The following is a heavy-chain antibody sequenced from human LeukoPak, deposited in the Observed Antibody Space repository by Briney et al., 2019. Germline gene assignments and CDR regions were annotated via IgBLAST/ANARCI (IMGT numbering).Heavy chain of an antibody. J-gene: IGHJ4*02. D-gene: IGHD3-22*01. CDR3: ARGQGRDSSGYYAY. CDR2: IYTSGST. CDR1: GGSISSYY. V-gene: IGHV4-4*07. Sequence: PSETLSLTCTVSGGSISSYYWSWIRQPAGKGLEWIGRIYTSGSTNYNPSLKSRVTMSVGTSKNQFSLKLSSVTAADTAVYYCARGQGRDSSGYYAYWGQGTLVTVSS.